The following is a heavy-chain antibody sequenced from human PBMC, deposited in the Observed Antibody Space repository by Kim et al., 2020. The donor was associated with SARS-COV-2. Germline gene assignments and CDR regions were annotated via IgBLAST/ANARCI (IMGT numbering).Heavy chain of an antibody. J-gene: IGHJ4*02. D-gene: IGHD3-10*01. Sequence: VKGRFTISRDNSKNTLYLQMNSLRAEDTAVYYCAKAAMRVRGVIITCQDYWGQGTLVTVSS. V-gene: IGHV3-23*01. CDR3: AKAAMRVRGVIITCQDY.